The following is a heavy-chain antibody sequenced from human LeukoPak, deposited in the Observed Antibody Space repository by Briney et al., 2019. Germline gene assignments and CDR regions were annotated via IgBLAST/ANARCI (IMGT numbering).Heavy chain of an antibody. D-gene: IGHD3-10*01. CDR3: ARGGYGSGSYYNLDY. J-gene: IGHJ4*02. Sequence: SETLSLTCAVYGGSFSGYYWSWIRQPPGKGLEWIGEINHSGSTNYNPSLKSRVTISVDTSKNQFSLKLSSVTAADTAVYYCARGGYGSGSYYNLDYWGQGTLVTVSS. CDR1: GGSFSGYY. V-gene: IGHV4-34*01. CDR2: INHSGST.